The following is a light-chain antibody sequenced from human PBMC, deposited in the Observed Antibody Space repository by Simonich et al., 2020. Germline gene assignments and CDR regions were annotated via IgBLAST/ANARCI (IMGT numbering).Light chain of an antibody. CDR2: EVS. Sequence: QSALTQPPSASGSPGQSVTISCTGTRSDVGVYNYVSGYQQHPGKAPKLMINEVSKRPSVVHDRFSGSKSGNTASLTVSGLQAEDEADDYCSSYAGSNNFEVFGGGTKLTVL. J-gene: IGLJ3*02. CDR3: SSYAGSNNFEV. V-gene: IGLV2-8*01. CDR1: RSDVGVYNY.